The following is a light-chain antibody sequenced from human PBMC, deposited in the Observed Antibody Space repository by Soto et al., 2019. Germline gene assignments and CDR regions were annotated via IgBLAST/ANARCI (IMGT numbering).Light chain of an antibody. CDR3: RQYNNWPPLT. V-gene: IGKV3-15*01. J-gene: IGKJ4*01. CDR2: GAS. CDR1: QSVNSN. Sequence: ERVMTQSPATLSVSQGERVTLSCRASQSVNSNLAWYQQKPGQAPRLLIYGASTRATGIPARFSGSGSGTEFTLTISSLQSEDSAVYYCRQYNNWPPLTFGGGTKVEIK.